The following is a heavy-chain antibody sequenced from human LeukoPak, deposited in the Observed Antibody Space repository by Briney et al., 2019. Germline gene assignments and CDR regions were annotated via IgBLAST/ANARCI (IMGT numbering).Heavy chain of an antibody. Sequence: ASVKVSCKASGYTFTGYYMHWVRQAPGQGLEWMGWINPNGGGANYEQKFQGRVTMTRDTSISTAYMALSRLRSDDTAVYYCATFRSLYCSSTSCYQNWFDPWGQGTLVTVSS. D-gene: IGHD2-2*01. CDR2: INPNGGGA. CDR1: GYTFTGYY. CDR3: ATFRSLYCSSTSCYQNWFDP. V-gene: IGHV1-2*02. J-gene: IGHJ5*02.